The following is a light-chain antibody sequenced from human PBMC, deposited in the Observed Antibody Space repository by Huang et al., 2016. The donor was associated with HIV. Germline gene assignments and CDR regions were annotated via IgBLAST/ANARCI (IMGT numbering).Light chain of an antibody. CDR2: GSS. CDR1: HNVTNDY. V-gene: IGKV3-20*01. Sequence: EIVLTQSPDTLSLSPGERGALSCRASHNVTNDYLAWYQNKSGQAPRLLSYGSSGRATATPARFSGSGSGTDFSLTSDTVKPEDFASYYCQQYSTSPWTFGPGTKLEIK. CDR3: QQYSTSPWT. J-gene: IGKJ1*01.